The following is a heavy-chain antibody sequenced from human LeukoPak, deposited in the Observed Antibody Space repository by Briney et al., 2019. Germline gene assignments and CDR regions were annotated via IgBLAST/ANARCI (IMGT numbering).Heavy chain of an antibody. D-gene: IGHD5-18*01. V-gene: IGHV3-64*04. CDR1: GFTFSIYA. Sequence: TGGSLRLSCSASGFTFSIYAMHWVRQAPGKGLEYVSDISSNGGSTYYADSVKGRFTISRDNSKNTLYLQMNSLRAEDTAVYYCVLYSYGYWVVKSFDYWGQGTLVTVSS. CDR2: ISSNGGST. J-gene: IGHJ4*02. CDR3: VLYSYGYWVVKSFDY.